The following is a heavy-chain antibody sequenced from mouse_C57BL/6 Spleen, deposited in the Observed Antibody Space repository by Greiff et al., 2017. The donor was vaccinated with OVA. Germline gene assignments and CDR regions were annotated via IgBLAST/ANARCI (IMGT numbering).Heavy chain of an antibody. J-gene: IGHJ4*01. D-gene: IGHD2-4*01. Sequence: QVQLQQSGAELVRPGTSVKVSCKASGYAFTNYLIEWVKQRPGQGLEWIGVINPGSGGTNYNEKFKGKATLTADKSSSTAYMQLSSLTSEDSAVYFCARRDYDCYAMDYWGQGTSVTVSS. CDR2: INPGSGGT. CDR1: GYAFTNYL. CDR3: ARRDYDCYAMDY. V-gene: IGHV1-54*01.